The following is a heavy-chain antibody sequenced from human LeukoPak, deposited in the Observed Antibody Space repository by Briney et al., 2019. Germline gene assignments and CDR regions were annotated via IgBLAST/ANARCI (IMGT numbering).Heavy chain of an antibody. CDR2: ISYSGST. V-gene: IGHV4-59*08. Sequence: KPSETLSLTCTVSGGSISSYYWSWIRQPPGKGLEWIGYISYSGSTNYNPSFKSRVTISVETSKTQYSLKLSSVTAADTAVYYCARYYFDRSGFYLLDYWGQGTLVTVSS. J-gene: IGHJ4*02. CDR3: ARYYFDRSGFYLLDY. CDR1: GGSISSYY. D-gene: IGHD3-22*01.